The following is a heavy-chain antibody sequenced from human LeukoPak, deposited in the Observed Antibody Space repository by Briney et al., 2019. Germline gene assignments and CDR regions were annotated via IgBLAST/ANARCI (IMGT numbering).Heavy chain of an antibody. Sequence: SETLSLTCTVSGGSISSFSYYWGWIRQPPGRGLESIGTIYYSGSTYYNPSLKSRVTISTDTSKNQFSLNLRSVTAADTAVYYCARVRGDSPYSFDYWGQGTLVTVSS. CDR1: GGSISSFSYY. D-gene: IGHD2-21*02. V-gene: IGHV4-39*07. CDR2: IYYSGST. CDR3: ARVRGDSPYSFDY. J-gene: IGHJ4*02.